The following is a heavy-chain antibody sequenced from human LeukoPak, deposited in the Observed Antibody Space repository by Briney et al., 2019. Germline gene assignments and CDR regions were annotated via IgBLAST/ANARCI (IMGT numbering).Heavy chain of an antibody. J-gene: IGHJ4*02. V-gene: IGHV4-39*01. D-gene: IGHD1-26*01. Sequence: PSETLSLTCTVSGGSISSSSYYWGWIRQPPGKGLEWIGSIYYSGSTYYNPSLKSRVTISVDTSKNQFSLKLSSVTAADTAVYYCARQGVVGATPLSYFDYWGQGTLVTVSS. CDR3: ARQGVVGATPLSYFDY. CDR2: IYYSGST. CDR1: GGSISSSSYY.